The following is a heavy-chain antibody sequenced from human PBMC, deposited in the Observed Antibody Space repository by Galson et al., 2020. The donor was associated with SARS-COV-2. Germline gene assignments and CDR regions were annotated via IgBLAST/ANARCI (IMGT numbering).Heavy chain of an antibody. CDR2: FDSEDGET. CDR3: ATAAIFGVVISTFNI. J-gene: IGHJ3*02. D-gene: IGHD3-3*01. Sequence: ASVKVSCKVSGYTLPELSMHWVRQAPGKGLEWMGGFDSEDGETIYAQKFQGRVTMTEDTSTDTAYMELSSLRSEDTAVYYCATAAIFGVVISTFNIWGQGTMVTVSS. V-gene: IGHV1-24*01. CDR1: GYTLPELS.